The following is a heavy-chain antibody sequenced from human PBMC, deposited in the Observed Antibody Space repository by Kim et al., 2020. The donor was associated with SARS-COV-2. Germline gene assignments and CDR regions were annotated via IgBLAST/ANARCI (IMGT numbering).Heavy chain of an antibody. CDR2: ISYDGITK. D-gene: IGHD3-22*01. J-gene: IGHJ4*02. Sequence: GGSLRLSCAASGFTFSSHGMQWVRQAPGKGLEWVAFISYDGITKYQADSVKGRFTISRDNSRNTLYLQMNSLRGKDTAVYHCARLHYHYDSNGFTMDSWGQGTLVTVSS. CDR1: GFTFSSHG. CDR3: ARLHYHYDSNGFTMDS. V-gene: IGHV3-30*03.